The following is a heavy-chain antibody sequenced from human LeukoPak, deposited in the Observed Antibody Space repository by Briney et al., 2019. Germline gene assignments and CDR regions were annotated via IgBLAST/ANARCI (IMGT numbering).Heavy chain of an antibody. V-gene: IGHV3-23*01. CDR1: GFTFSSYA. CDR3: VRDGVGAPPFDY. D-gene: IGHD1-26*01. J-gene: IGHJ4*02. CDR2: ISGSGGST. Sequence: GGSLRLSCAASGFTFSSYAMSWVRQAPGKGLEWVSAISGSGGSTYYADSVKGRFTISRDNSKNTLYLQMNSLRAEDTAVYYCVRDGVGAPPFDYWGQGTLVTVSS.